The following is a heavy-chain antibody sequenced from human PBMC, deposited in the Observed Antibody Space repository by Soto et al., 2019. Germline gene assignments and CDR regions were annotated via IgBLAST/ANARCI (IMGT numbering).Heavy chain of an antibody. V-gene: IGHV1-46*01. D-gene: IGHD5-18*01. CDR1: GYTFTHYY. CDR2: INPNGGIT. CDR3: ATSVNSAMAFDY. Sequence: ASVKVSCKASGYTFTHYYIHWVRQAPGQGLEWMGIINPNGGITTYAQKFRAGFTMTRDTSTSTVYLELSSLRSEDSAIYYCATSVNSAMAFDYWGQGTLVTVS. J-gene: IGHJ4*02.